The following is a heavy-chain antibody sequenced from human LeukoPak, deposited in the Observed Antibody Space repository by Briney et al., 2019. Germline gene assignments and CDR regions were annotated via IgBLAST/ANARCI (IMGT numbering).Heavy chain of an antibody. CDR2: ISGSGGST. CDR1: GFTFSSYA. Sequence: GGSLRLSCAASGFTFSSYAMSWVRQAPGKGLEWVSAISGSGGSTYYADSVKGRFTIYRDNSKNTLHLQMNSLRAEDTAVYYCAKGDSRRLLPTQAYYYMDVWGKGTTVTVSS. D-gene: IGHD3-22*01. V-gene: IGHV3-23*01. J-gene: IGHJ6*03. CDR3: AKGDSRRLLPTQAYYYMDV.